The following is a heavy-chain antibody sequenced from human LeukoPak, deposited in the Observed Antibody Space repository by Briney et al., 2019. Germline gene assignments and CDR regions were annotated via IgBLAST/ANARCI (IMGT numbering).Heavy chain of an antibody. D-gene: IGHD2-2*01. J-gene: IGHJ4*02. V-gene: IGHV3-49*03. Sequence: GGSLRLSCTASGFTFGDYAMSWFRQAPGKGLEWVGFIRSKAYGGTTEYAASVKGRFTISRDDSKSIAYLQMNSLKTEDTAVYYCTRVRRPYCSGTSCYVLSGYWGQGTLVTVSS. CDR3: TRVRRPYCSGTSCYVLSGY. CDR1: GFTFGDYA. CDR2: IRSKAYGGTT.